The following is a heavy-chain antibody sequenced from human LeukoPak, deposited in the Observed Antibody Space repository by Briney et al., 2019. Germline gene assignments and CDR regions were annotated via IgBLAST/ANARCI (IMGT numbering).Heavy chain of an antibody. CDR1: GFTFSSYW. CDR2: IKQDGSEK. CDR3: ARGLWVVVPAAIGYYYYMDV. D-gene: IGHD2-2*02. Sequence: GGSLRLSCAASGFTFSSYWMSWVRQAPGKGLEWVANIKQDGSEKYYVDSVKGRFTISRDNAKNSLYLQMNSLRAEDTAVYYCARGLWVVVPAAIGYYYYMDVWGKGTTVTVSS. V-gene: IGHV3-7*01. J-gene: IGHJ6*03.